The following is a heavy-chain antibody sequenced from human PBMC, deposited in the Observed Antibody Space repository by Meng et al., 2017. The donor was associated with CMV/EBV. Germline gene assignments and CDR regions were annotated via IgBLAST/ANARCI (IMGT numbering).Heavy chain of an antibody. CDR1: GVSLSTSGVG. J-gene: IGHJ4*02. V-gene: IGHV2-5*02. Sequence: NPTPTRTLTFSFSGVSLSTSGVGGGCIRQPPGKDLESLALIYCDDAQRYRPSLKNQLTLTKDTSKNQVVLTMTNMDPVDTATYHCAHRGSYGYHGYWGQGTLVTVSS. CDR2: IYCDDAQ. D-gene: IGHD5-18*01. CDR3: AHRGSYGYHGY.